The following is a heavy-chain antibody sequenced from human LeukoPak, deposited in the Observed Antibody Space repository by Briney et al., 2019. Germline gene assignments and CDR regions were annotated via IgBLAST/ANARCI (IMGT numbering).Heavy chain of an antibody. J-gene: IGHJ4*02. Sequence: GGSLRLSCAASGFTFRSSWMSWVRQAPGKGLEWVANIKEDGSEKYYVDSVKGRFTISRDNAKNSLYLQMNSLKTEDTAVYHCARVADSYDSDYWGQGTLVTVSS. CDR1: GFTFRSSW. V-gene: IGHV3-7*05. D-gene: IGHD3-22*01. CDR2: IKEDGSEK. CDR3: ARVADSYDSDY.